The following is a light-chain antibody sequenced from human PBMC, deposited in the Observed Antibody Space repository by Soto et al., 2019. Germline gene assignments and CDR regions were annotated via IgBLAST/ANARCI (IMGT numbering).Light chain of an antibody. Sequence: EMVMTQSPATLSVSPVERATLSGRASQSVSSNLAWYQQKPGQAPRLLIYGASSRATVIPDRISGSGSGTDFTLTITRVEPEDSAMYYCQHYVGSPTFGQGTKVDIK. CDR3: QHYVGSPT. CDR2: GAS. J-gene: IGKJ1*01. V-gene: IGKV3-20*01. CDR1: QSVSSN.